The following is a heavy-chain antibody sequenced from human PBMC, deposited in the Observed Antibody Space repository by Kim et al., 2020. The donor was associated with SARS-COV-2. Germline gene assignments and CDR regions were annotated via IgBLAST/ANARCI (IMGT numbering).Heavy chain of an antibody. V-gene: IGHV3-73*01. CDR1: WFTFSDSA. D-gene: IGHD1-1*01. Sequence: GGSLRLSCGASWFTFSDSAMHWVRRASGKGLEWFGRIRSKVNGYATAYSASVRGRFTISRDDSRNTAYLQMNSLKTEDTAGYYCTRFPGTTLAFWVAFD. CDR2: IRSKVNGYAT. CDR3: TRFPGTTLAFWVAFD. J-gene: IGHJ3*02.